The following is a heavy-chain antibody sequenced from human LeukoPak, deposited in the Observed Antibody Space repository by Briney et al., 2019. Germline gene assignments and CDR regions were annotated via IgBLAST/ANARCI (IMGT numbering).Heavy chain of an antibody. V-gene: IGHV3-30*04. CDR2: VSYDGSNE. CDR1: GFTFFMYT. D-gene: IGHD3-10*01. CDR3: ARSYGSASYNIDY. J-gene: IGHJ4*02. Sequence: KPGGSLRLSCEVSGFTFFMYTMHWVRRAPGKGLEWVSLVSYDGSNEYYVDSVTGRFTIPRDNSKNTLYLQMNSLRPEDTAVYYCARSYGSASYNIDYWGQGTLVTVSS.